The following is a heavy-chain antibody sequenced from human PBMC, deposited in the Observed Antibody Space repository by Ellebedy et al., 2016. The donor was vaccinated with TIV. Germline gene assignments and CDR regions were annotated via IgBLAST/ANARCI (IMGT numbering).Heavy chain of an antibody. CDR1: GFTFSAYW. D-gene: IGHD4-17*01. V-gene: IGHV3-7*01. CDR2: IKLHGSQK. Sequence: GESLKISCAASGFTFSAYWMNWVRQAPGKGLEWVANIKLHGSQKSYVDSVKGRFTISRDDAKNSLYLQMNSLRAEDTAVYYCARDGDGDLDYWGQGILVSVSS. J-gene: IGHJ4*02. CDR3: ARDGDGDLDY.